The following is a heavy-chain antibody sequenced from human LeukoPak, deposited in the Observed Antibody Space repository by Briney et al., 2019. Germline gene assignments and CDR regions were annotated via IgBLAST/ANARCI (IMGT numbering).Heavy chain of an antibody. CDR1: GFDFYNYA. Sequence: PGGSLRLSCVASGFDFYNYAMHWVRQAPGKGLERVAAISYGLTTEYYSDSVKGRFTISRDNSKNTLYLQMNSLRVEDTALYFCARDFFRVGGSNWFDHWGQGTVGTVSS. CDR2: ISYGLTTE. V-gene: IGHV3-30-3*01. D-gene: IGHD4-23*01. CDR3: ARDFFRVGGSNWFDH. J-gene: IGHJ5*02.